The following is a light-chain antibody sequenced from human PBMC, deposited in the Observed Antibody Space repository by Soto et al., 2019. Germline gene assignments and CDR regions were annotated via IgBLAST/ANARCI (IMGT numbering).Light chain of an antibody. V-gene: IGLV2-14*03. CDR2: DVS. CDR3: SSYTSRMSVV. J-gene: IGLJ2*01. Sequence: QSALTQPASVSGSPGQSITISCTGTGNDVGGYKYVSWYQQHPGKVPKLMIFDVSHRPSGVSKRFSGSKSGNTASLNISGRQADDEDDYYCSSYTSRMSVVFGGGTKLTVL. CDR1: GNDVGGYKY.